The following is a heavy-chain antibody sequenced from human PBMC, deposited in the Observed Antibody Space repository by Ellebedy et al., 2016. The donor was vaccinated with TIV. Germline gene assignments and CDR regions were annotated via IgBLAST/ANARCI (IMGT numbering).Heavy chain of an antibody. CDR1: GFTFSIYG. CDR3: ARHAVGEGATLEY. V-gene: IGHV3-33*01. CDR2: IWYDGSNK. Sequence: PGGSLRLSCAASGFTFSIYGMHWVRQAPGNGLELVAVIWYDGSNKYYADSVKGRFTISRDNSKNTLYLQMNSLRAEDTAVYYCARHAVGEGATLEYWGQGTLVTDSS. J-gene: IGHJ4*02. D-gene: IGHD3-16*01.